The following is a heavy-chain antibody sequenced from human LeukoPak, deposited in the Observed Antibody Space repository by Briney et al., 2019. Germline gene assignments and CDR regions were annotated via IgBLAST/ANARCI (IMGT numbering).Heavy chain of an antibody. CDR2: ISGSGGST. CDR1: GFTFNNYA. V-gene: IGHV3-23*01. CDR3: AKGTRIQPKPYYFDY. J-gene: IGHJ4*02. Sequence: PGGSLRLSCAASGFTFNNYAMSWVRQAPGKGLEGVSAISGSGGSTYYADSVKGRSTISRDNAKNTLYLQMNSLRAEDTAVYYCAKGTRIQPKPYYFDYWGQGTLVTVSS. D-gene: IGHD5-18*01.